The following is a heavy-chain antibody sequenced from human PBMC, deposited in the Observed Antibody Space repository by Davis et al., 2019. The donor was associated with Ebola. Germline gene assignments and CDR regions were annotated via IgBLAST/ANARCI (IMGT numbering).Heavy chain of an antibody. D-gene: IGHD6-6*01. J-gene: IGHJ4*02. V-gene: IGHV3-11*01. Sequence: GGSLRLSCAASGFTFSDYYMSWVRPAPGKGLEWISCINHSGDSIFYADFVKGRFTMSRDNAKNFLYLQLSSLRADDTAMYYCARNSAPPDYWGQGALVTVSS. CDR3: ARNSAPPDY. CDR2: INHSGDSI. CDR1: GFTFSDYY.